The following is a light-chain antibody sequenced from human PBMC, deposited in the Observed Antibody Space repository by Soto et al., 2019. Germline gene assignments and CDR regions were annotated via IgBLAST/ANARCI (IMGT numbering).Light chain of an antibody. CDR3: AAWDDSLNGHV. Sequence: QSVLTQPPSASGTPGQRVTISCSGSSSNIGSNTVDWYQQLPGTAPKLLIYSNSQRPSGVPDRFSGSKSGTSASLAISGLQPEDEADYYCAAWDDSLNGHVFGTGTKV. CDR2: SNS. J-gene: IGLJ1*01. CDR1: SSNIGSNT. V-gene: IGLV1-44*01.